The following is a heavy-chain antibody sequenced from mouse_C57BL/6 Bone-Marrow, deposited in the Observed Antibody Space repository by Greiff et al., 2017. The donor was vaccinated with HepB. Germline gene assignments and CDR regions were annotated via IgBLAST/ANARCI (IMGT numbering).Heavy chain of an antibody. Sequence: DVQLQESGGGLVKPGGSLKLSCAASGFTFSSYAMSWVRQTPEKRLEWVATISDGGSYTYYPDNVKGRFTISRDNAKNNLYLQMSHLKSEDTAMYYCARENDINSYAMDDWGQVTSATVSS. D-gene: IGHD2-5*01. CDR2: ISDGGSYT. V-gene: IGHV5-4*01. CDR3: ARENDINSYAMDD. J-gene: IGHJ4*01. CDR1: GFTFSSYA.